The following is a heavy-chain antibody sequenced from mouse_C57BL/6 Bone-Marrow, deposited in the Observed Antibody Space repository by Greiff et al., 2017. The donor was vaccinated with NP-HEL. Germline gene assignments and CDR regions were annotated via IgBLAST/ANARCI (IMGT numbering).Heavy chain of an antibody. J-gene: IGHJ3*01. CDR2: INSDGGST. CDR3: ARHDGYYAWFAY. D-gene: IGHD2-3*01. CDR1: EYEFPSHD. Sequence: EVKVVESGGGLVQPGESLKLSCESNEYEFPSHDMSWVRKTPETRLELVAAINSDGGSTYYPDTMERRFIISRDNTKKTLYLQMSSLRSEDTALYYCARHDGYYAWFAYWGQGTLVTVSA. V-gene: IGHV5-2*01.